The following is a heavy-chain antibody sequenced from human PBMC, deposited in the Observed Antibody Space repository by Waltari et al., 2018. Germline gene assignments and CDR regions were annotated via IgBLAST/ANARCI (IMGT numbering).Heavy chain of an antibody. CDR1: GGSISSSSYY. J-gene: IGHJ4*02. CDR3: ARVDVVVVAATFGVYFDY. V-gene: IGHV4-39*07. CDR2: IYYSWST. D-gene: IGHD2-15*01. Sequence: QLQLQESGPGLVKPSETLSLTCTVSGGSISSSSYYWGWIRQPPGKGLEWIGSIYYSWSTYYNPSLKSRVTISVDTSKNQFSLKLSSVTAADTAVYYCARVDVVVVAATFGVYFDYWGQGTLVTVSS.